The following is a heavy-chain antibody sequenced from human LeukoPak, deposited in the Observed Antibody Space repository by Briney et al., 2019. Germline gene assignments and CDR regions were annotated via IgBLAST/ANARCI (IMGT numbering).Heavy chain of an antibody. CDR1: GFTFSSYG. J-gene: IGHJ4*02. Sequence: PGGSLRLSCAASGFTFSSYGMHWVRQAPGKGLEWVTFIRYDGSNKYYADSLKDRITISRDNPKNTLYLQMNSLRPEDTAVYYCAKDEAGATSPYYFDYWGQGTLVTVSS. D-gene: IGHD1-26*01. V-gene: IGHV3-30*02. CDR2: IRYDGSNK. CDR3: AKDEAGATSPYYFDY.